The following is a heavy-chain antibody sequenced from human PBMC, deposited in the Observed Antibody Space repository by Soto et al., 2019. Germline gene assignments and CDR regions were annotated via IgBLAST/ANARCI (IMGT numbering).Heavy chain of an antibody. J-gene: IGHJ4*02. D-gene: IGHD1-26*01. CDR3: SRSGKWELLNYFDY. V-gene: IGHV1-3*01. CDR2: INAGNGST. Sequence: ASVKVSCKASGYTFTSYAMHWVRQAPGQRLEWMGWINAGNGSTKYSQKFQGRVTITRDTSASTAYMELSSLRSEDTAVYYCSRSGKWELLNYFDYRGQGTLVTVSS. CDR1: GYTFTSYA.